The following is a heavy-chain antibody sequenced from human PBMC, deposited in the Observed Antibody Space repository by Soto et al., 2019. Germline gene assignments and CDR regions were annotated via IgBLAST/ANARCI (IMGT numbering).Heavy chain of an antibody. J-gene: IGHJ5*02. V-gene: IGHV1-8*01. CDR2: MNSNSGNT. D-gene: IGHD6-13*01. Sequence: QVQLVQSGAEVKKPGASVKVSCKASGYTFINHDIDWVRQAPGQGLEWMGWMNSNSGNTGYAQKFQGRVTMTRDTSISTAYMELSSLTSEDTAVYYFARGAGRDGRDWFDPWGQGTLVTVSS. CDR3: ARGAGRDGRDWFDP. CDR1: GYTFINHD.